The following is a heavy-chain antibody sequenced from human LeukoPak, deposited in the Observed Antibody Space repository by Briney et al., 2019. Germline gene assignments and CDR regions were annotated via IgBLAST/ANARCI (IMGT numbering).Heavy chain of an antibody. CDR2: IIPIFGTA. CDR3: AREECSGGSCYFDY. J-gene: IGHJ4*02. CDR1: GGTFSSYA. Sequence: SVKVSCKASGGTFSSYAISWVRQAPGQGLEWMGRIIPIFGTANYAQKFQGRVTITTDESTSTAYMELSSLRSEDTAVYYCAREECSGGSCYFDYWGQGTLVTVSS. D-gene: IGHD2-15*01. V-gene: IGHV1-69*05.